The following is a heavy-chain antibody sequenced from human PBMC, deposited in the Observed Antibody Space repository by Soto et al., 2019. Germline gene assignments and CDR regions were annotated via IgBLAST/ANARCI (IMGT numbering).Heavy chain of an antibody. D-gene: IGHD2-15*01. CDR2: INHSGST. CDR3: ARGGCSGGSCYRPFFSD. Sequence: QVHLQQWGAGLLKPSETLSLTCAVYGGSFSDYYWSWIRQPPGKGLEWIGEINHSGSTIYNPSLKSRVTMSVDTSKIQFSLNLTSVTAADTAVYYCARGGCSGGSCYRPFFSDWGQGTLVTVSS. CDR1: GGSFSDYY. J-gene: IGHJ4*02. V-gene: IGHV4-34*02.